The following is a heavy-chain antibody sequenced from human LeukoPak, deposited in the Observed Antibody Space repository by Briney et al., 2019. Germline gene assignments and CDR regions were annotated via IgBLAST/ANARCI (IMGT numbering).Heavy chain of an antibody. J-gene: IGHJ4*02. Sequence: PSETLSLTCTVSSGSISTYYWSWIRQPPGKGLEWIGYIYYRGSANYSPSLKSRVTISVDTSKNQFSLKLNSVTAADTAVYYCARGGEWFGEFYFDYWGRGTLVTVSS. CDR1: SGSISTYY. CDR3: ARGGEWFGEFYFDY. D-gene: IGHD3-10*01. CDR2: IYYRGSA. V-gene: IGHV4-59*01.